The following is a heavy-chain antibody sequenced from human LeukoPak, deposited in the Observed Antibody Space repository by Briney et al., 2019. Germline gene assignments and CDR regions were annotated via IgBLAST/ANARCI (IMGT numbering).Heavy chain of an antibody. V-gene: IGHV3-33*01. Sequence: GRSLRLSCAASGFTFSSYGMHWVRQAPGKGLEWVAVIWYDGSNKYYADSVKGRFTVSRDNSMNTVYLQMNSLRAEDTAVYYCARVVAVAGRAFDIWGQGTMVTVSS. CDR3: ARVVAVAGRAFDI. D-gene: IGHD6-19*01. CDR2: IWYDGSNK. CDR1: GFTFSSYG. J-gene: IGHJ3*02.